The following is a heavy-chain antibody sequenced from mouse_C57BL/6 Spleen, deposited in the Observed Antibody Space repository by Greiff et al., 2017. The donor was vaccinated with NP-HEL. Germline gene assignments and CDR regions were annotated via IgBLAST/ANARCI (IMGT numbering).Heavy chain of an antibody. V-gene: IGHV1-82*01. CDR3: ARSGDDYEGYYYAMDY. CDR1: GYAFSSSW. D-gene: IGHD2-4*01. Sequence: VKLMESGPELVKPGASVKISCKASGYAFSSSWMNWVKQRPGKGLEWIGRIYPGDGDTNYNGKFKGKATLTADKSSSTAYMQLSSLTSEDSAVYFCARSGDDYEGYYYAMDYWGQGTSVTVSS. J-gene: IGHJ4*01. CDR2: IYPGDGDT.